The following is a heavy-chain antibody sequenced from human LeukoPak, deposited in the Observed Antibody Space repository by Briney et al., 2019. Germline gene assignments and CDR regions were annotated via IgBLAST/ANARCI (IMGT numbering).Heavy chain of an antibody. V-gene: IGHV1-46*01. CDR1: GYTFTSYY. CDR2: INPSGGST. CDR3: ARASGHYYDSSGYELWFDP. Sequence: ASVKVSCKASGYTFTSYYMHWVRQGPGQGLEWMGIINPSGGSTSYAQKFQGRVTMTRDTSTSTVYMELSSLRSEDTAVYYCARASGHYYDSSGYELWFDPWGQGTLVTVSS. J-gene: IGHJ5*02. D-gene: IGHD3-22*01.